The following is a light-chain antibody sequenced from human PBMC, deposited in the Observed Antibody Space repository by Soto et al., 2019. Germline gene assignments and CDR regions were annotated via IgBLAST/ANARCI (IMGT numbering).Light chain of an antibody. CDR1: QSTSTW. V-gene: IGKV1-5*01. J-gene: IGKJ1*01. CDR3: QQYNSYSQT. Sequence: DIQMTQSPSSLSASVGDRVTITCRASQSTSTWLAWYQQKPGKAPKLLIYDASSLESGVPSRFSGSGSGTEFILTISSLQPDDFATYYCQQYNSYSQTFGQGTKVDIK. CDR2: DAS.